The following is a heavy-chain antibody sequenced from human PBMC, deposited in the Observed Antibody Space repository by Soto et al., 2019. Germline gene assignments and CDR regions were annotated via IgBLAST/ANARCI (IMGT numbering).Heavy chain of an antibody. Sequence: ASVKVSCKASGYTFTGYYMHWVRQAPGQGLEWMGWINPNSGGTNYAQKFQGRVTMTRDTSISTAYMELSRLRSDDTAVYYCARDLRGWQLNYYSDALDVWGQGTTVTVSS. V-gene: IGHV1-2*02. CDR1: GYTFTGYY. CDR3: ARDLRGWQLNYYSDALDV. J-gene: IGHJ6*02. CDR2: INPNSGGT. D-gene: IGHD2-15*01.